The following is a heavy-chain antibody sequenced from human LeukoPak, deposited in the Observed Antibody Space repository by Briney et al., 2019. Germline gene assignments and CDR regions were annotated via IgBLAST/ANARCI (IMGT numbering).Heavy chain of an antibody. Sequence: GGSLRLSCVVSGITVSNYGMSWGRQALGKGREWGSGIRERGGGRNYADSVKGRFIISRDNSKNTVYLQMNSLRAEDTAVYFCAKRGIVIRGVIIIGFHKEAYYFDYWGQGILVTVSS. V-gene: IGHV3-23*01. CDR2: IRERGGGR. D-gene: IGHD3-10*01. J-gene: IGHJ4*02. CDR3: AKRGIVIRGVIIIGFHKEAYYFDY. CDR1: GITVSNYG.